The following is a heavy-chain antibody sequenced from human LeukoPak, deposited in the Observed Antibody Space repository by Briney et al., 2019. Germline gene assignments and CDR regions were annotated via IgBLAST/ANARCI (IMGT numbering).Heavy chain of an antibody. Sequence: ASVEVSCKAFGYSFTGYHLHWGRQAPSQGLEWRGWVNPKTGGTNYARKFQGRVTMTRETSINTVNMELSRLTSDDTAVYYCARKFSSKLEWLAYVTGDDAFDVWGQGTMITVS. D-gene: IGHD3-3*01. CDR3: ARKFSSKLEWLAYVTGDDAFDV. CDR2: VNPKTGGT. CDR1: GYSFTGYH. J-gene: IGHJ3*01. V-gene: IGHV1-2*02.